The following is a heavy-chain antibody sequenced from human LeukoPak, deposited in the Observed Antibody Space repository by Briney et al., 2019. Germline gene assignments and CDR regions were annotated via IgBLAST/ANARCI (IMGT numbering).Heavy chain of an antibody. CDR2: RKQDGTEK. D-gene: IGHD3-9*01. J-gene: IGHJ4*02. CDR3: ARGAVRRVLRYFDWLLYHFDY. V-gene: IGHV3-7*04. Sequence: GESLRLSCAASGFTFTTYWMSWVRQPPGKGLEWVANRKQDGTEKYYVDSVKGRFTISRDNAKNSLYLQMNSLRAEDTAVYYCARGAVRRVLRYFDWLLYHFDYWGQGTLVTVSS. CDR1: GFTFTTYW.